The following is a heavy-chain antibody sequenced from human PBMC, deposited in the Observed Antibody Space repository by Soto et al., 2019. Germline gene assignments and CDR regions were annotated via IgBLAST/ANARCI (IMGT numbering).Heavy chain of an antibody. CDR1: GFTFSRSN. CDR2: ISDGSTYI. CDR3: TRAYSSSFAD. J-gene: IGHJ4*02. D-gene: IGHD2-2*01. Sequence: GGSLRLSCVASGFTFSRSNMKWVRQAPGKGLEWVSSISDGSTYIFYADSVKGRFTVSRDNAKNSLYLQMDSLRVEDTAVYYCTRAYSSSFADWGQGTLVTVSS. V-gene: IGHV3-21*01.